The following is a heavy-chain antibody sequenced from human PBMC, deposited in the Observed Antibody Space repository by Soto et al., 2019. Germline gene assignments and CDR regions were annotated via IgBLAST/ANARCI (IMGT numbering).Heavy chain of an antibody. CDR2: IYYSGST. J-gene: IGHJ6*02. CDR3: ARGNYYGSGSYYSYYYYGMDV. CDR1: GGSISSYY. D-gene: IGHD3-10*01. V-gene: IGHV4-59*08. Sequence: SETLSLTCTVSGGSISSYYWSWIRQPPGKGLEWIGYIYYSGSTNYNPSLKSRVTISVDTSKNQFSLKLSSVTAADTAVYYCARGNYYGSGSYYSYYYYGMDVWGQGTTVTVS.